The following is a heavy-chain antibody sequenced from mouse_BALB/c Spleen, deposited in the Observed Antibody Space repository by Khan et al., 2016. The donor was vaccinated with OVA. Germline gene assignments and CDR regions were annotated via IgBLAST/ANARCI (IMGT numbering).Heavy chain of an antibody. CDR2: INPSNDYT. V-gene: IGHV1-4*01. Sequence: VQLQQSGAELARPGASVKMSCKASGYTFTSYTIHWIKKGPGQGLEWIGYINPSNDYTNYNQKFKDKATLTTDKSSTTAYLRLSSLTSDDSAVYNCVRDGAYHRNDGWFAYWGQGTLVTVSA. D-gene: IGHD2-14*01. J-gene: IGHJ3*01. CDR3: VRDGAYHRNDGWFAY. CDR1: GYTFTSYT.